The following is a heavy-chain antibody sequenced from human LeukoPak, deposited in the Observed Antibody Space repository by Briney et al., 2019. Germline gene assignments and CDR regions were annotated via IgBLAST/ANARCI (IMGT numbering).Heavy chain of an antibody. CDR1: GFTFSAYT. D-gene: IGHD5-12*01. Sequence: GGSLRLSCSASGFTFSAYTMNWVRQAAGQGLEWVSYINSGSSSGYYAASVKGRFTISRDNAKNSLYLQMNSLRAEDTAVYYCARPVDYNAGDYWGQGTLVTVSS. J-gene: IGHJ4*02. CDR2: INSGSSSG. V-gene: IGHV3-48*04. CDR3: ARPVDYNAGDY.